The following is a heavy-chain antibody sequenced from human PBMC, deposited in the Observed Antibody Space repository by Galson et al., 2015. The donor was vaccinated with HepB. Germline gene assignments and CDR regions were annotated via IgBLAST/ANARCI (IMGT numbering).Heavy chain of an antibody. Sequence: SLRLSCAASGFTFSTYEMNWVRQAPGKGLECVSYISGSGNTIYYADSVKGRFTISRDNAKDSLYLQMNSLRAEDTAIYYCASQRTYKFDYWGQGALVTVSS. D-gene: IGHD1-1*01. J-gene: IGHJ4*02. CDR3: ASQRTYKFDY. CDR1: GFTFSTYE. CDR2: ISGSGNTI. V-gene: IGHV3-48*03.